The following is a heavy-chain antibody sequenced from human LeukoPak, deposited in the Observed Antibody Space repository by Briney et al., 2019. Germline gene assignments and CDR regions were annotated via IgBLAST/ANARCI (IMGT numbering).Heavy chain of an antibody. CDR2: INPNSGST. D-gene: IGHD3-22*01. V-gene: IGHV1-2*02. J-gene: IGHJ4*02. Sequence: ASVKVSCKASGYSFTGYSMHWVRQAPGQGLEWMGWINPNSGSTNYAQKFQGRVTMTRDTSISTAYMELSRLRSDDTAVYYCARDTYYYDSSGYYYVHWGQGTLVTVSS. CDR1: GYSFTGYS. CDR3: ARDTYYYDSSGYYYVH.